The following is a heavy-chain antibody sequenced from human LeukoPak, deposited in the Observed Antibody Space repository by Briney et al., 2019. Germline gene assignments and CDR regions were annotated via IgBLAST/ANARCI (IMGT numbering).Heavy chain of an antibody. CDR1: GFTFSSHA. CDR3: AFSTSWPHLGYFHH. V-gene: IGHV3-23*01. J-gene: IGHJ1*01. D-gene: IGHD6-13*01. Sequence: PGGSLRLSCATSGFTFSSHAMSWVRQAPGKGLQWVSGISGSGDSTYYADSVKGRFTISRDNSKNTLYLQMNSLRAEDTAVYYCAFSTSWPHLGYFHHWGQGTLVTVSS. CDR2: ISGSGDST.